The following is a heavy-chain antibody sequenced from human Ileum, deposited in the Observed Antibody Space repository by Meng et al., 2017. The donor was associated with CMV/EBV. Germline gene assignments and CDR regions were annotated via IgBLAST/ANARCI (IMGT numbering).Heavy chain of an antibody. CDR2: INSDGINT. CDR3: ARSLYSSSSVDY. V-gene: IGHV3-74*01. J-gene: IGHJ4*02. D-gene: IGHD6-6*01. CDR1: GFTFSSYW. Sequence: RLVEAGGVLVQPGGSLSISCAASGFTFSSYWMHWVRQDPGKGLVWVSRINSDGINTTYADSVKGRFTISRDNAKNTLYLQINSLRAEDTAVYYCARSLYSSSSVDYWGQGTLVTVSS.